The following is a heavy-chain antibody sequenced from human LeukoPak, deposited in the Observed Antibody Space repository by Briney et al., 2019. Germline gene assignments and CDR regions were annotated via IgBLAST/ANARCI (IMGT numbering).Heavy chain of an antibody. CDR3: AKDRDYYASLDY. J-gene: IGHJ4*02. V-gene: IGHV3-9*01. CDR1: GFSFDDYA. Sequence: GGSLRPSCAASGFSFDDYAMHWVRQAPGKGLEWVSGISWNSGSIGYADSVRGRFTISRDNAKNSLYLQMNSLRAEDTALYYCAKDRDYYASLDYWGQGTLVTVYS. CDR2: ISWNSGSI. D-gene: IGHD3-10*01.